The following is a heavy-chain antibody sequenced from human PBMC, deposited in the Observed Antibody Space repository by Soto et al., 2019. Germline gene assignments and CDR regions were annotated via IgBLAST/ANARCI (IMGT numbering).Heavy chain of an antibody. CDR1: GYTFSIYG. D-gene: IGHD3-10*01. Sequence: ASVKVSCKASGYTFSIYGINWVRQAPGQGLEWMGWTRPNNGNTKYAQNLQGRVTMTTDTSTSTAYMELRSLRPDDTAVYYCVGDLDGSGSYYTDYWGQGTLVTVSS. J-gene: IGHJ4*02. V-gene: IGHV1-18*01. CDR3: VGDLDGSGSYYTDY. CDR2: TRPNNGNT.